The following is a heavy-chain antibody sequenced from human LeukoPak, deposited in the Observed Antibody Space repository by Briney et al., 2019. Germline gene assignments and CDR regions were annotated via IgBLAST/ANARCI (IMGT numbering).Heavy chain of an antibody. Sequence: GGSLRLSCAASGFDFSSNWIHWVRHAPGQGLVWVSRIKGDGISTNYADSVKGRFTISRDIAKNTLYLQMNSLRAEDTGVYYCAKDHYWSIDYWGRGTLVTVSS. CDR3: AKDHYWSIDY. D-gene: IGHD3-3*01. J-gene: IGHJ4*02. CDR1: GFDFSSNW. V-gene: IGHV3-74*01. CDR2: IKGDGIST.